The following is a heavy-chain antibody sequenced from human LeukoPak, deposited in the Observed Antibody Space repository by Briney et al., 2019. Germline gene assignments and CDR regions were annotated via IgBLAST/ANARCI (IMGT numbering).Heavy chain of an antibody. Sequence: SETLSLTCAVSGYSISSGYYWGWIRQPPGKGLEWIGSIYHSGSTYYNPSLKSRVTISVDTSKNQFSLKLSSVTAADTAVYYCARGRTYYDFWSGYDYWGQGTLVTVSS. CDR2: IYHSGST. V-gene: IGHV4-38-2*01. CDR3: ARGRTYYDFWSGYDY. J-gene: IGHJ4*02. CDR1: GYSISSGYY. D-gene: IGHD3-3*01.